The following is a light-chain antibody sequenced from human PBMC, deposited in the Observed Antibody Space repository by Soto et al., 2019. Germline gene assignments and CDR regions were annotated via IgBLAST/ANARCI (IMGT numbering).Light chain of an antibody. CDR2: GAS. Sequence: EIVLTQSPGTLSLSPGERATLSCRASQSVSSSYLAWYQQKPGQAPRLLIYGASSSATGIPDRFSGSGSGTDFTLTISRMEPDDFAVYYCQQYGSSPLFTFGPGTNVDIK. CDR3: QQYGSSPLFT. V-gene: IGKV3-20*01. J-gene: IGKJ3*01. CDR1: QSVSSSY.